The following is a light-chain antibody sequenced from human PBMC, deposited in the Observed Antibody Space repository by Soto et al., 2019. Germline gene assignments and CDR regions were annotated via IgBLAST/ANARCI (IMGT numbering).Light chain of an antibody. Sequence: EIVLTQSPGTLSLSPGERATLSCRASQSVSSSYLAWYQQKPGQAPRLLIYGASSRATGLPDRFSGSGSGKDFTLTISRLEPEDFAVYYCQQYGSSPTWTFGQGTNVEIK. J-gene: IGKJ1*01. CDR1: QSVSSSY. V-gene: IGKV3-20*01. CDR3: QQYGSSPTWT. CDR2: GAS.